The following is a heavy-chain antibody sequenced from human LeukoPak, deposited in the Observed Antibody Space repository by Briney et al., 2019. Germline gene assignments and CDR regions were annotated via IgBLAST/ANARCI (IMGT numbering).Heavy chain of an antibody. V-gene: IGHV3-48*01. CDR1: GFTFSSYS. D-gene: IGHD3-22*01. J-gene: IGHJ4*02. Sequence: GGSLRLSCAASGFTFSSYSMNWVRQAPGKGLEWVSYIGSSSDIIYYADSVKGRFTISRDNAKNSLYLQMNSLRAEDTAVYYCAREHYDSSFDYWGQGTLVTVSS. CDR3: AREHYDSSFDY. CDR2: IGSSSDII.